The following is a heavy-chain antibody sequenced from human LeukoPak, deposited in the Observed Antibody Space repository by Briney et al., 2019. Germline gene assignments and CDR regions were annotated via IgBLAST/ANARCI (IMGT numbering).Heavy chain of an antibody. CDR3: AKDRTYGGSYYGDFQH. CDR2: ISSSSSYI. D-gene: IGHD1-26*01. CDR1: GFTFSSYS. Sequence: GGSLRLSCAASGFTFSSYSMNWVRQAPGKGLEWVSSISSSSSYIYYADSVKGRFTISRDNSKNTLYLQMNSLRAEDTAVYYCAKDRTYGGSYYGDFQHWGQGTLVTVSP. V-gene: IGHV3-21*04. J-gene: IGHJ1*01.